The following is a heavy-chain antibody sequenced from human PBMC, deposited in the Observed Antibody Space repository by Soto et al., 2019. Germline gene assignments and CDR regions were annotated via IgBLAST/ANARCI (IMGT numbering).Heavy chain of an antibody. J-gene: IGHJ6*02. CDR3: ARGARRISTVTTAGPHYYYYGMDV. D-gene: IGHD4-17*01. CDR2: MNPNSGNT. Sequence: QVQLVQSGAEVKKPGASVKVSCKASGYTFTSYDINWVRQATGQGLEWMGWMNPNSGNTGYAQKFQGRVTMTRNTSISTAYMELSSLRSEDTAVYYCARGARRISTVTTAGPHYYYYGMDVWGQGTTVTVSS. CDR1: GYTFTSYD. V-gene: IGHV1-8*01.